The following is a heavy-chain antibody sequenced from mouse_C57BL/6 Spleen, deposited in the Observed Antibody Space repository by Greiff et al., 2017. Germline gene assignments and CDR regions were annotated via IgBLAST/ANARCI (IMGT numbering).Heavy chain of an antibody. V-gene: IGHV1-80*01. CDR3: ARRVLKLYAMDD. J-gene: IGHJ4*01. CDR2: IYPGDGDT. CDR1: GYAFSSYW. Sequence: QVQLKESGAELVKPGASVKISCKASGYAFSSYWMNWVKQRPGKGLEWIGQIYPGDGDTNYNGKFKGKATLTADKSSSTAYMQLSSLTSEDSAVYVCARRVLKLYAMDDWGQGTSVTVSS. D-gene: IGHD1-3*01.